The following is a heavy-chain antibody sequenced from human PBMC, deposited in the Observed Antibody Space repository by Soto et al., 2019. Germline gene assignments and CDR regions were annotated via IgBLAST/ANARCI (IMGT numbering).Heavy chain of an antibody. V-gene: IGHV3-23*01. CDR3: AKDRCGSTSCYWHHWFDP. D-gene: IGHD2-2*01. Sequence: EVPLLESGGGLVQPGGSLRLSCAASGFTFSSYAMSWVRQAPGKGLEWVSAISGSGGSTYYADSVKGRFTISRDNSKNTLYLQMNSLRAEDTAVYYCAKDRCGSTSCYWHHWFDPWGQGTLVTVSS. CDR2: ISGSGGST. CDR1: GFTFSSYA. J-gene: IGHJ5*02.